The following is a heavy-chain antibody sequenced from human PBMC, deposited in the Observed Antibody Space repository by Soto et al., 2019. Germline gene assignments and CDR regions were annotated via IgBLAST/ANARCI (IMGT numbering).Heavy chain of an antibody. J-gene: IGHJ4*02. CDR1: GDFISSGNHY. D-gene: IGHD3-9*01. Sequence: SETLSLTCTVSGDFISSGNHYWSWIRQNPGKGLEWIGYIYYSGTTYYNPPLKNRVTVSLDTSKNQFSLQLSSVTAADTAVYFCARQATRYYHGSRAGGHFDYWGQGTLVTVSS. CDR2: IYYSGTT. CDR3: ARQATRYYHGSRAGGHFDY. V-gene: IGHV4-31*03.